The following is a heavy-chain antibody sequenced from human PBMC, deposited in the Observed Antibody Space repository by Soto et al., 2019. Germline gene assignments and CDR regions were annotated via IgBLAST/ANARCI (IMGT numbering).Heavy chain of an antibody. Sequence: ASVKVSCKASGYTFTSYYMHWVRQAPGQGLEWMGIINPSGGSTSYAQKFQGRVTMTRDTSTSTVYMELSSLRSEDTAVYYCARDLVGIVVVPAARQSRGMDVWGKGTTVTVSS. V-gene: IGHV1-46*03. D-gene: IGHD2-2*01. CDR1: GYTFTSYY. CDR3: ARDLVGIVVVPAARQSRGMDV. J-gene: IGHJ6*03. CDR2: INPSGGST.